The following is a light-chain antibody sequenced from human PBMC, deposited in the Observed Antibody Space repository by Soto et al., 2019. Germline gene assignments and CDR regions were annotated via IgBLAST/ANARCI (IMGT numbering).Light chain of an antibody. CDR1: QSVISNH. CDR3: QQYGSSLGVT. J-gene: IGKJ4*01. Sequence: DIVLTQSPGTLSLSPGERATLYCRASQSVISNHLAWYQQKPGQAPRLLIHGGSSRATGIPVRFSGSGSETDFTLTISRLEPEDFAVYYCQQYGSSLGVTFGGGTKVDIK. V-gene: IGKV3-20*01. CDR2: GGS.